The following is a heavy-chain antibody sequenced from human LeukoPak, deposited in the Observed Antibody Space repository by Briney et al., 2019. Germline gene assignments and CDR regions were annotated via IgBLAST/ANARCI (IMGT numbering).Heavy chain of an antibody. CDR2: IYYSGST. Sequence: PSETLSLTCTVSGGSIRSSSYYWGGIRQPPGKGLEWIGSIYYSGSTYYNPSLKSRVTISVDTSKNQVSLRLSPVTAADTAVYYCASGHYDSSGYYYPFDYWGQGTLVTVSS. D-gene: IGHD3-22*01. CDR3: ASGHYDSSGYYYPFDY. CDR1: GGSIRSSSYY. J-gene: IGHJ4*02. V-gene: IGHV4-39*01.